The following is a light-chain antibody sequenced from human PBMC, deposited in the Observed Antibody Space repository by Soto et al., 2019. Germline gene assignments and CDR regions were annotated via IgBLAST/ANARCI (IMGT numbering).Light chain of an antibody. CDR1: SSNIGSNY. J-gene: IGLJ1*01. CDR3: AAWDDSLRGYV. CDR2: SHN. Sequence: QSVLTQPPSASGTPGQRVTISCSGRSSNIGSNYVYWYQQLPGTAPKLLIYSHNQRPSGVPDRFSGSKSGTSASLAISGLRSEDAADYYCAAWDDSLRGYVFGTGTKLTVL. V-gene: IGLV1-47*01.